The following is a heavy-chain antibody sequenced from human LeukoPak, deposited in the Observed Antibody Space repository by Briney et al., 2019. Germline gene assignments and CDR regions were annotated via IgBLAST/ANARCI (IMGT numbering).Heavy chain of an antibody. V-gene: IGHV1-18*01. CDR3: ARAGATETTHFDY. CDR1: GYSFSIFG. CDR2: ISASSGNT. J-gene: IGHJ4*02. D-gene: IGHD4-17*01. Sequence: GASVKVSCKASGYSFSIFGMTWVRQAPGQGLEWMGWISASSGNTNYAQKLQGRVTMTTDTSTSTAYTELRSLKSDDTAIYYCARAGATETTHFDYWGQGTLVTVSS.